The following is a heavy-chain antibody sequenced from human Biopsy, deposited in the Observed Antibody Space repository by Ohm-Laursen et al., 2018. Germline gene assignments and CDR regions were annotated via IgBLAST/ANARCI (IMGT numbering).Heavy chain of an antibody. D-gene: IGHD3-16*01. J-gene: IGHJ4*02. V-gene: IGHV3-15*01. Sequence: SLRLSCAATGFSFDNYAMNWARQAPGKGLEWVGRIKSESDGGTTDYAGPVTGRFTISRDDSRNTLYVQMNSLKTEDTAMYYCSTMATFWGQGTLVTVSS. CDR1: GFSFDNYA. CDR3: STMATF. CDR2: IKSESDGGTT.